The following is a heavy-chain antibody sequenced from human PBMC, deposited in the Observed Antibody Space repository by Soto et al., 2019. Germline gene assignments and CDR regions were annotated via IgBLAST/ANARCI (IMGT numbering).Heavy chain of an antibody. CDR2: IYYSGST. V-gene: IGHV4-30-4*01. D-gene: IGHD6-19*01. J-gene: IGHJ5*02. CDR3: ARLHEFAYSSGWPSGLFDP. CDR1: GGSISSGDYY. Sequence: ASETLSLTCTVSGGSISSGDYYWSWIRQPPGKGLEWIGYIYYSGSTYYNPSLKSRVTISVDTSKNQFSLKLSSVTAADTAVYYCARLHEFAYSSGWPSGLFDPWGQGTLATVSS.